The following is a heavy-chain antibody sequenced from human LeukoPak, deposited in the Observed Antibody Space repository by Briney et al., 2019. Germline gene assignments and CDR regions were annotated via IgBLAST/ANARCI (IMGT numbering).Heavy chain of an antibody. Sequence: GGSLRLSCAASGLTFSSYCMSWVRQAPGKGLEWVSGIGISGGSTYYADSVKGRFTISRDNSKNTLYLQMNSLRAEDTAFYYCAKDHGSGSYYNLRDYWGQGTLVTVSS. CDR2: IGISGGST. D-gene: IGHD3-10*01. V-gene: IGHV3-23*01. CDR1: GLTFSSYC. J-gene: IGHJ4*02. CDR3: AKDHGSGSYYNLRDY.